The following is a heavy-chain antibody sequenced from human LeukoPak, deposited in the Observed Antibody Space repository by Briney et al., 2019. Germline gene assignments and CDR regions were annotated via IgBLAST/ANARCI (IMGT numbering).Heavy chain of an antibody. CDR3: ARQRGVAVAGEGVDP. CDR2: INPSGGST. D-gene: IGHD6-19*01. V-gene: IGHV1-46*01. J-gene: IGHJ5*02. CDR1: GYTFTRTY. Sequence: ASVKVSCKASGYTFTRTYIHWVRQAPGQGLEWMGIINPSGGSTSYAQKFQGRVTLTRDTSTSTVYMELSSLRSEDTAVYYCARQRGVAVAGEGVDPWGQGTLVTVSS.